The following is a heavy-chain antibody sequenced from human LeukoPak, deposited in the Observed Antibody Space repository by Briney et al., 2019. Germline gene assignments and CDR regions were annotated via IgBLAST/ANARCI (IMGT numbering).Heavy chain of an antibody. CDR1: GGSMSPYH. V-gene: IGHV4-59*12. Sequence: SETLSFTCTVSGGSMSPYHWGWIRQPPGKGLEWTGYIYYSGSTNYNPSLKSRVTISVDTSKNQFSLKLSSVTAADTAVYYCARGLAAANFDYWGQGTLVTVSS. D-gene: IGHD6-13*01. CDR2: IYYSGST. CDR3: ARGLAAANFDY. J-gene: IGHJ4*02.